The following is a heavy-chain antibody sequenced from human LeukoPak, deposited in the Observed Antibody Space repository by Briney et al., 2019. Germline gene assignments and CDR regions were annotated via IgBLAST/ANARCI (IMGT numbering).Heavy chain of an antibody. J-gene: IGHJ4*02. D-gene: IGHD3-10*01. CDR3: ARDLARSVDY. CDR1: GFTFSSYA. Sequence: PGGSLRLSCAASGFTFSSYAMHWVRQAPGKGLEWVAVISYDGSNKYYADSVKGRFTISRDNSKNTLYLQMNSLRAEDTAVYYCARDLARSVDYWGQGTLVTVSP. CDR2: ISYDGSNK. V-gene: IGHV3-30-3*01.